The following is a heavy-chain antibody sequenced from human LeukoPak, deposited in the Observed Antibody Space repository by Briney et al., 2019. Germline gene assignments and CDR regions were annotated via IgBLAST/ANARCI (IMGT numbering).Heavy chain of an antibody. CDR3: ARDTSGYSYGSYFDY. V-gene: IGHV4-38-2*02. D-gene: IGHD5-18*01. J-gene: IGHJ4*02. CDR2: IYHSGST. Sequence: TASETLSLTCAVSGYSISSGYYWGWIRQPPGKGLEWIGSIYHSGSTYYNPSLKSRVTISVDTSKNQFSLKLSSVTAADTAVYYCARDTSGYSYGSYFDYWGQGTLVTVSS. CDR1: GYSISSGYY.